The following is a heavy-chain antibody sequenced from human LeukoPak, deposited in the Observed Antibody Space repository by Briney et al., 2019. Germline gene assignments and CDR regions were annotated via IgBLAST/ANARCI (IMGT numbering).Heavy chain of an antibody. V-gene: IGHV4-34*01. CDR2: INHSGST. J-gene: IGHJ4*02. CDR1: GGSFSGYY. CDR3: ARGRIYDYVWGSYRFPFDY. D-gene: IGHD3-16*02. Sequence: SETLSLTCAIYGGSFSGYYWSWIRQPPGKGLEWIGEINHSGSTNYNPSLKRRVTISVDTSKHQFSLKLSSVTAADTAVYYCARGRIYDYVWGSYRFPFDYWGQGTLVTVSS.